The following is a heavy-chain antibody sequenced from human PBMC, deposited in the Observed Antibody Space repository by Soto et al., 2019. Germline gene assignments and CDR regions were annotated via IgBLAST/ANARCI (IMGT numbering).Heavy chain of an antibody. D-gene: IGHD5-18*01. CDR1: ADSFSDYY. J-gene: IGHJ3*02. CDR2: IYNNGNA. CDR3: ARDVGIHDAFDI. Sequence: QVRLHESGPGLVKPSETLSLTCTVSADSFSDYYWSWIRQPPGQGLGWVGSIYNNGNANYNSTLESRGRISVDTSKIQFSLSLSSVTAADTAVYYCARDVGIHDAFDIWGQGTLVTVSS. V-gene: IGHV4-59*13.